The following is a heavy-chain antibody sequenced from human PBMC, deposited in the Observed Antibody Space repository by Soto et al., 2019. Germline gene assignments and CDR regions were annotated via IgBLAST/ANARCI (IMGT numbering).Heavy chain of an antibody. V-gene: IGHV1-69*01. Sequence: QVQLVQSGAEVKKPGSSVKVSCKASGGTFSSYAISWVRQAPGQGLEWMGGIIPIFGTANYAQKFQGRVTITADESTSTAYMELSSLRSEDTAVYYCARGLYYYDSSGYYLGYFDYWGQGTLVTVSS. D-gene: IGHD3-22*01. CDR2: IIPIFGTA. J-gene: IGHJ4*02. CDR1: GGTFSSYA. CDR3: ARGLYYYDSSGYYLGYFDY.